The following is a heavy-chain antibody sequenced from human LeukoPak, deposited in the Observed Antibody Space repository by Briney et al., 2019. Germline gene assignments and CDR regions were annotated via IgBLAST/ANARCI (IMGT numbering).Heavy chain of an antibody. J-gene: IGHJ4*02. Sequence: SETLSLTCTVSGGSISSYYWSWIRQPPGKGLEWIGYIYYSGSTNYNPSLKSRVTISVDTSKNQFSLKLSSVTAADTAVYYCARQSSSGWYPAFDYWGQGTLVTVSS. V-gene: IGHV4-59*08. CDR2: IYYSGST. CDR3: ARQSSSGWYPAFDY. CDR1: GGSISSYY. D-gene: IGHD6-19*01.